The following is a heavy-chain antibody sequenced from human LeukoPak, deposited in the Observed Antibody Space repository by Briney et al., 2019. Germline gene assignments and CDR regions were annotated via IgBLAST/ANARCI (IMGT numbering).Heavy chain of an antibody. CDR1: GFTVNSNY. CDR2: IYSGGTT. J-gene: IGHJ4*02. CDR3: ARDRAAAGIKAGPSD. D-gene: IGHD6-13*01. Sequence: PGGSLRLSCAASGFTVNSNYWSWVRQAPGKGLEWVSVIYSGGTTYYADSVKGRFTFSRDNSKNMLHLQMNSLRAEDTAVYYCARDRAAAGIKAGPSDWGQGTLVTVST. V-gene: IGHV3-53*01.